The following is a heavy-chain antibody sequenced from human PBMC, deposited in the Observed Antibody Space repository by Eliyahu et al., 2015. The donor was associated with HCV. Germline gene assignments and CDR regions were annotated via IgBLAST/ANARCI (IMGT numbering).Heavy chain of an antibody. CDR3: ARDLLSDSSSWYSSGWFDP. V-gene: IGHV6-1*01. CDR1: GDSVSSNSXA. Sequence: QVQLQQSGPGLVKPSQTLSLTCAIXGDSVSSNSXAWXWIRQSPSRGLEWLGRTYYRSKWYNDYAVSVKSRITINPDTSKNQFSLQLNSVTPEDTAVYYCARDLLSDSSSWYSSGWFDPWGQGTLVTVSS. CDR2: TYYRSKWYN. D-gene: IGHD6-13*01. J-gene: IGHJ5*02.